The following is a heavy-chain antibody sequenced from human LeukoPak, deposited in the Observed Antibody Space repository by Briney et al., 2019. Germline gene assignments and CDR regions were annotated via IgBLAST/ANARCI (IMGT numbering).Heavy chain of an antibody. CDR3: AKVQGDYVVYYYYGTDV. CDR2: ISGSGDST. J-gene: IGHJ6*02. Sequence: PGGSLRLSCAASGFTFSSYAMSWVRQAPGKGLEWVSAISGSGDSTYYADSVKGRFTISRDNSKNTLYLQMNSLRAEDTAVYYCAKVQGDYVVYYYYGTDVWGQGTTVTVSS. CDR1: GFTFSSYA. D-gene: IGHD4-17*01. V-gene: IGHV3-23*01.